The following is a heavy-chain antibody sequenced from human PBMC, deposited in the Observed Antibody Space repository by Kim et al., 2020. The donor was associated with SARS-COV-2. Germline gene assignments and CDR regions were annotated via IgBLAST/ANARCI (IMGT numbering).Heavy chain of an antibody. CDR3: ARGIDFDY. CDR2: SGNT. V-gene: IGHV1-8*01. J-gene: IGHJ4*02. Sequence: SGNTGYAQKFQGRVTMTRNTSISTAYMELSSLRSEDTAVYYCARGIDFDYWGQGTLVTVSS.